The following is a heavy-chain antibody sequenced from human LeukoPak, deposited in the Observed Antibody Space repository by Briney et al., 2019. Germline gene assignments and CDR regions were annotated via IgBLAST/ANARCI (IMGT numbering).Heavy chain of an antibody. CDR1: GGTFGSYA. Sequence: SVKVSCKASGGTFGSYAISWVRQAPGQGLEWMGGIIPIFGTANYAQKFQGRVTITADESTSTAYMGLSSLRSEDTAVYYCARADFWSGYQYYYYYGMDVWGQGTTVTVSS. D-gene: IGHD3-3*01. CDR3: ARADFWSGYQYYYYYGMDV. CDR2: IIPIFGTA. J-gene: IGHJ6*02. V-gene: IGHV1-69*13.